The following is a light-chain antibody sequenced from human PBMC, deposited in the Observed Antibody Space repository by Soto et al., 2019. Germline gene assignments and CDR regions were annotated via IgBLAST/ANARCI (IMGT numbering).Light chain of an antibody. J-gene: IGKJ2*01. CDR3: QQYIHGYT. CDR1: QSVSTS. V-gene: IGKV3-15*01. CDR2: SAS. Sequence: EVVMTQSPATLSVFPGERVTLSCRASQSVSTSLAWYQQKRGQAPRLLIYSASTRATGIPARFSGSGSGTEFTLTSSNLESEDFAVYYCQQYIHGYTFGQGTELEIK.